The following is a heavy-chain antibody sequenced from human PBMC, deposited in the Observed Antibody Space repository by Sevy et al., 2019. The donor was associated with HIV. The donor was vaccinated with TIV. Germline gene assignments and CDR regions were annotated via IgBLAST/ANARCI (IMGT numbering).Heavy chain of an antibody. CDR1: GFTFSTYW. V-gene: IGHV3-74*01. J-gene: IGHJ4*02. CDR2: IYRDGSSI. D-gene: IGHD3-22*01. Sequence: GGSLRLSCGASGFTFSTYWMHWVRQAPGKGLVWVARIYRDGSSIRYADFVKGRFTISRDNAKDTLYLHMNSLRAEDTAVYYCAREVQYYDSGGSYTPFDYWGQGLPVTVS. CDR3: AREVQYYDSGGSYTPFDY.